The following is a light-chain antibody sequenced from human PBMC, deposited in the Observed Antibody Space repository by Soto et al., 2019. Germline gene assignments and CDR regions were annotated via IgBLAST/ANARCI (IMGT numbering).Light chain of an antibody. J-gene: IGLJ2*01. CDR3: QVWDRSSDHRVV. Sequence: SYELTQPPSVSVAPGKTARISCERNNIGTKSVYWYQQKPGQAPVLVNYYDSARPSGLPERFSGSNAGNTATLTISTVEAGDEDDYYCQVWDRSSDHRVVFGGGTKLTVL. CDR2: YDS. CDR1: NIGTKS. V-gene: IGLV3-21*04.